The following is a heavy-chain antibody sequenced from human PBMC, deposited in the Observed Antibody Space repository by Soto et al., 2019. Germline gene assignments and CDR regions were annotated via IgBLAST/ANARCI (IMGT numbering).Heavy chain of an antibody. D-gene: IGHD2-2*01. CDR1: GGSFSGYY. J-gene: IGHJ6*02. V-gene: IGHV4-34*01. CDR2: INHSGST. CDR3: ASQGKYCSSTSCYGAPYYYYGMDV. Sequence: QVQLQQWGAGLLKPSETLSLTCAVYGGSFSGYYWNWIRQPPGKGLEWIGEINHSGSTNYNPSLKSRVTISVDTSKNQFSLKLSSVTAADTAVYYCASQGKYCSSTSCYGAPYYYYGMDVWGQGTTVTVSS.